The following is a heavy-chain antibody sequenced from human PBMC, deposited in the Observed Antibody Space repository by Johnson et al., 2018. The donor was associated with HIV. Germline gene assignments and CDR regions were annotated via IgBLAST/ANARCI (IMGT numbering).Heavy chain of an antibody. V-gene: IGHV3-20*04. Sequence: MLLVESGGGLVKPGGSLRLSCAASGFTFDDYGMSWVRQAPGKGLEWVSGINCNGGSTGYADSVKGRFTISRDNAKNSLYLQMNSLRAEDTAVYYCARAGSSSSGPRAFDIWGQGTMVTVSS. CDR3: ARAGSSSSGPRAFDI. D-gene: IGHD6-6*01. J-gene: IGHJ3*02. CDR1: GFTFDDYG. CDR2: INCNGGST.